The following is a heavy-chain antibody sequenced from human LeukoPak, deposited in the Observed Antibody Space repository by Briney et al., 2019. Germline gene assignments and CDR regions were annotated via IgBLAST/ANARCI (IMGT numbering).Heavy chain of an antibody. CDR2: IYYSGST. CDR3: ASFPLGYCSSTSCHDY. CDR1: GGSIRSSSSY. V-gene: IGHV4-39*01. D-gene: IGHD2-2*01. J-gene: IGHJ4*02. Sequence: PSETLSLTRTVSGGSIRSSSSYWGSIRQPPGKGQEWIGSIYYSGSTYYNPSLQSRVTISVDTSKTQFSLKLSAVTAADTAVYYCASFPLGYCSSTSCHDYWGQGTLVTVSS.